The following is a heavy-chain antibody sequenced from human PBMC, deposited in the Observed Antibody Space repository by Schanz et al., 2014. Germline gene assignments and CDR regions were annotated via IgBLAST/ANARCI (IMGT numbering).Heavy chain of an antibody. V-gene: IGHV3-21*04. CDR1: GFTFSNYS. CDR3: ARFLARYQYYGVDV. D-gene: IGHD3-3*01. CDR2: ISSTSSYI. J-gene: IGHJ6*02. Sequence: GQLVESGGGVVQPGRSLRLSCAASGFTFSNYSMNWVRQAPGKGLEWVSSISSTSSYIFYADSVKGRFSISRDNGETSVYLQINSLRVEDTAVYYGARFLARYQYYGVDVWGQGTTVIVSS.